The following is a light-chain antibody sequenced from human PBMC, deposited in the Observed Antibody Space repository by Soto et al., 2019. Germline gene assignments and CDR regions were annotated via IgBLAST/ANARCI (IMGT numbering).Light chain of an antibody. CDR1: SSDVGKYDY. J-gene: IGLJ1*01. CDR2: EVS. V-gene: IGLV2-8*01. CDR3: GTWDSSLSAGGV. Sequence: QSALTQPPSASGSPGQSVTISCTGTSSDVGKYDYVSWFQHHPGKAPKLIIYEVSKRPSGVPDRFSGSKSGTSATLGITGLQTGDEADYYCGTWDSSLSAGGVFGTGTKVTVL.